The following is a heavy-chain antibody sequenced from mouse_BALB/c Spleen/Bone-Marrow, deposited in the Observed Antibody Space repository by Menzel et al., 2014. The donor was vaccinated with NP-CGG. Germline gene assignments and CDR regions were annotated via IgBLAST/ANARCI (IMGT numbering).Heavy chain of an antibody. CDR1: GFSLTSYG. V-gene: IGHV2-2*02. CDR3: ARNSHYYGYYYAMDY. J-gene: IGHJ4*01. D-gene: IGHD1-2*01. CDR2: IWSGGST. Sequence: QVQLQQSGPGLVQPSQSLSITCTVSGFSLTSYGLHWVRQSPGKGLEWLGVIWSGGSTDYNAAFISRLSISKDNSRSQVFFKMNSLQANDTAIYYCARNSHYYGYYYAMDYWGQGTSVTVSS.